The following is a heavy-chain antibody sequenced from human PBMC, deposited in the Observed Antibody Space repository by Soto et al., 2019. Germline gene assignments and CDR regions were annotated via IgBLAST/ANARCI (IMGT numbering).Heavy chain of an antibody. V-gene: IGHV3-33*05. Sequence: QVQLVESGGGVVQPGTSLRRSCVGSGFTFRSYVIHWVRQAPGKGLEWVALTSYDGSNNFYGDSVKGRFTISRDNSRHTVELQMDSLTFEDTALYYGSRWGTSGGLDVWGQGTLVAVSS. CDR2: TSYDGSNN. CDR3: SRWGTSGGLDV. CDR1: GFTFRSYV. J-gene: IGHJ4*02. D-gene: IGHD3-16*01.